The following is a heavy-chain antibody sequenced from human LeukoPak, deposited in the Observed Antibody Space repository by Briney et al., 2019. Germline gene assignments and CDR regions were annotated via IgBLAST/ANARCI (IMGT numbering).Heavy chain of an antibody. V-gene: IGHV3-30-3*01. D-gene: IGHD3-9*01. CDR1: GFTFSSYA. CDR3: ARESGIRYFDH. Sequence: GGSQRLSCAASGFTFSSYAMHWVRQAPGKGLEWVAVISYDGSNKYYADSVKGRFTISRDNPKNTLYLQMNSLRAEDTAVYYCARESGIRYFDHWGQGTLVTVSS. CDR2: ISYDGSNK. J-gene: IGHJ4*02.